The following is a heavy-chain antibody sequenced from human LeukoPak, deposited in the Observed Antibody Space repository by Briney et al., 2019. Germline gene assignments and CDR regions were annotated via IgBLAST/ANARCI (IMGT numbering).Heavy chain of an antibody. V-gene: IGHV1-18*01. CDR3: ARLGYASTWSWFDP. Sequence: RASVTVSFTASVYSSNLNGISWVRQAPGQGLEWMGWISTYNDNTKYAHKFQGRVTMTTDTSTSTAYMELRSLRSDDTAVYYCARLGYASTWSWFDPWGQGTLVTVSS. D-gene: IGHD6-13*01. CDR1: VYSSNLNG. J-gene: IGHJ5*02. CDR2: ISTYNDNT.